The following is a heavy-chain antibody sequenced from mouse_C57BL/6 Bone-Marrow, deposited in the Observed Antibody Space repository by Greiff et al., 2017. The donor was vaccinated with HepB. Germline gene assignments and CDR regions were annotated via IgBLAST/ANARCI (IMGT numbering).Heavy chain of an antibody. D-gene: IGHD2-2*01. CDR3: AKPRYYGYDWFAY. CDR1: GFSLTSYG. V-gene: IGHV2-5*01. CDR2: IWRGGST. Sequence: VKLMESGPGLVQPSQSLSITCTVSGFSLTSYGVHWVRQSPGKGLEWLGVIWRGGSTDYNAAFMSRLSITKDNSKSQVFFKMNSLQADDTAIYYCAKPRYYGYDWFAYWGQGTLVTVSA. J-gene: IGHJ3*01.